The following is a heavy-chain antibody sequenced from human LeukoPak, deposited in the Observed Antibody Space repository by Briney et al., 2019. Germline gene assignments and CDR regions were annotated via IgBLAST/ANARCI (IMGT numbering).Heavy chain of an antibody. CDR3: ARGSGSYPPLDY. Sequence: SETLSLTCTVSGGSIGSNYWTWIRQPPGKGLEWIGYIYYSGSTNYNPSLKSRVTISVDTSKNQFSLKLTSVTAADTAVYYCARGSGSYPPLDYWGQGTLVTVFS. CDR2: IYYSGST. V-gene: IGHV4-59*12. CDR1: GGSIGSNY. D-gene: IGHD3-10*01. J-gene: IGHJ4*02.